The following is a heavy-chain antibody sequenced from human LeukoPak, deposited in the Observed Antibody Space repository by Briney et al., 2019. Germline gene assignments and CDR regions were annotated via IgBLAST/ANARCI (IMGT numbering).Heavy chain of an antibody. CDR1: GGTFSSYA. V-gene: IGHV1-69*06. CDR2: IIPIFGTA. J-gene: IGHJ5*02. Sequence: ASVKVSCKASGGTFSSYAISWVRQAPGQGLEWMGGIIPIFGTANYAQKFQGRVTITADKSTSTAYMELSSLRSEDTAVYYCATSTKIAVAGLFDPWGQGTLVTVSS. D-gene: IGHD6-19*01. CDR3: ATSTKIAVAGLFDP.